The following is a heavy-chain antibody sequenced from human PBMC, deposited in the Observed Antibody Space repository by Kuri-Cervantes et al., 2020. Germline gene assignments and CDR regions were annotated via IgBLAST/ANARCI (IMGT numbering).Heavy chain of an antibody. CDR1: GFTFSSYG. Sequence: GGSLRLSCAASGFTFSSYGMHWVRQAPGKGLEWVSSISSSSSYIYYADSVKGRFTISRDDSKNTLYLQMNSLRAEDTAVYYCARDSGYDSRGAFDYWGQGTLVTVSS. J-gene: IGHJ4*02. CDR2: ISSSSSYI. V-gene: IGHV3-21*01. D-gene: IGHD3-22*01. CDR3: ARDSGYDSRGAFDY.